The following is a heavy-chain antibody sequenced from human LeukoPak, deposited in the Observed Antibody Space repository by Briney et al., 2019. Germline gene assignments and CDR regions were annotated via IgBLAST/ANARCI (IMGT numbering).Heavy chain of an antibody. Sequence: PGGSLRLSCAASGFTFSCCAMSWVHQAPGKGLEWVSTIIDSGNSIYYTDSAEGRFTISRDNSKNTLYLQMNSLRAGDTAVYYCAKDPIFSGSYGVFDYWGLGTLVTVSS. V-gene: IGHV3-23*01. CDR3: AKDPIFSGSYGVFDY. CDR1: GFTFSCCA. CDR2: IIDSGNSI. J-gene: IGHJ4*02. D-gene: IGHD1-26*01.